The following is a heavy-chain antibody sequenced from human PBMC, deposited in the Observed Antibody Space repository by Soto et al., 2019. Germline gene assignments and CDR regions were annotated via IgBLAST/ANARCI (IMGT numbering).Heavy chain of an antibody. D-gene: IGHD3-10*01. CDR2: ISYDGSNA. CDR1: GFSFSTYA. V-gene: IGHV3-30*04. J-gene: IGHJ3*01. CDR3: ARDGGGFGELLLNSYDAFDL. Sequence: QEQLVESGGGVVQPGTSLRLSCTASGFSFSTYAMYRVRQAPGKGLEWVAIISYDGSNAQYADSVKGRFTVARDNSKNTLYLQMHSLTAEDTAVYYCARDGGGFGELLLNSYDAFDLWGQGKLVTVSS.